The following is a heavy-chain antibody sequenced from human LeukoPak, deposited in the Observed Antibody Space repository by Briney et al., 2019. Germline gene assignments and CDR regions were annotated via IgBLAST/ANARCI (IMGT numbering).Heavy chain of an antibody. Sequence: GSLRLSCAASGFTFSSYSLNWVRQAPGKGLGWVSCISSSSSYIYYSDSVKGRFTISRDNAKNSLYLQMNRLRADDTAEYYGARDQVYSGYDFFDYWGQGTLVTVSS. CDR1: GFTFSSYS. J-gene: IGHJ4*02. V-gene: IGHV3-21*01. CDR3: ARDQVYSGYDFFDY. D-gene: IGHD5-12*01. CDR2: ISSSSSYI.